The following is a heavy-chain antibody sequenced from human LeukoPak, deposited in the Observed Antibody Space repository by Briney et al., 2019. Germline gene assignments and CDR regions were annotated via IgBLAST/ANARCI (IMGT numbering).Heavy chain of an antibody. CDR3: ARDRTGQQLISRKEYYYMDV. Sequence: PGGSLRLSCAASGFTVSSNYMSWVRQAPGEGLEWVSIIYSGGSTYYADSVKGRLTISRDNSKNTLYLQMNSLRAEDTAVYYCARDRTGQQLISRKEYYYMDVWGKGTTVTISS. CDR1: GFTVSSNY. CDR2: IYSGGST. V-gene: IGHV3-66*01. D-gene: IGHD4-11*01. J-gene: IGHJ6*03.